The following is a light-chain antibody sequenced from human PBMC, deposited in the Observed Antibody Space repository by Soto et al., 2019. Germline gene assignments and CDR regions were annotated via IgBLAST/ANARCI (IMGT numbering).Light chain of an antibody. CDR2: AAS. J-gene: IGKJ3*01. CDR3: QQDNSYPLT. CDR1: QGISSY. Sequence: DIQLTQSPSFLYASVGDRVTITCRASQGISSYLAWYQQKPGKAPKVLIYAASTLQSGVPSRFSGSGYGTQSTLTISSLQPEDFAAYYCQQDNSYPLTFGPGTKVDIK. V-gene: IGKV1-9*01.